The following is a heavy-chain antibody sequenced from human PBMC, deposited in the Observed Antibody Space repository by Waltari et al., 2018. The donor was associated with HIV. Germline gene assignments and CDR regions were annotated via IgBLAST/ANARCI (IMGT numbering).Heavy chain of an antibody. Sequence: EVQLVESGGGLVQPGGSLRLSCAASGFTFSSYPMHWVRQAPGKRLEYFSSISSDGANTYYANSVKGRFTISRDNSKNTLYLQMGDLRAEDMAVYFCARRQGPYDYWGRGTLVTVSS. CDR2: ISSDGANT. CDR3: ARRQGPYDY. V-gene: IGHV3-64*01. CDR1: GFTFSSYP. J-gene: IGHJ4*02.